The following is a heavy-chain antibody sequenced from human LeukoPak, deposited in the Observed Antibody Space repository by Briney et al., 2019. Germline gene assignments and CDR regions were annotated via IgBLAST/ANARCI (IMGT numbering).Heavy chain of an antibody. CDR2: FDPEDGET. CDR1: GYTLTELS. D-gene: IGHD3-22*01. Sequence: ASVKVFCKVSGYTLTELSMHWVRQAPGKGLEWMGGFDPEDGETIYAQKFQGRVTMTEDTSTDTAYMELSSLRSEDTAVYYCATGGIYYDSSGYLFDYWGQGTLVTVSS. CDR3: ATGGIYYDSSGYLFDY. J-gene: IGHJ4*02. V-gene: IGHV1-24*01.